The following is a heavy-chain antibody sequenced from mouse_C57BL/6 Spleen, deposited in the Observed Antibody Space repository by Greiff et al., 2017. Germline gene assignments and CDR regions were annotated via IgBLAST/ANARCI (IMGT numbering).Heavy chain of an antibody. D-gene: IGHD3-3*01. CDR1: GFTFSDYG. CDR2: ISNLAYSI. J-gene: IGHJ2*01. CDR3: ARGDRGYFDY. V-gene: IGHV5-15*01. Sequence: DVQLVESGGGLVQPGGSLKLSCAASGFTFSDYGMAWVRQAPRKGPEWVAFISNLAYSIYYADTVTGRFTISRENAKNTLYLEMSSLRSEDTAMYYCARGDRGYFDYWGQGTTLTVSS.